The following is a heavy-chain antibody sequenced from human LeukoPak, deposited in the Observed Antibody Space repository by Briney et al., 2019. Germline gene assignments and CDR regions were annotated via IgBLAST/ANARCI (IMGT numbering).Heavy chain of an antibody. CDR2: IRYDGSNK. CDR1: GFTFSSYG. J-gene: IGHJ4*02. D-gene: IGHD1-26*01. V-gene: IGHV3-30*02. Sequence: GGSLRLSCAASGFTFSSYGMHWVRQAPGKGLEWVAFIRYDGSNKYYADSVKGRFTISRDNSKNTLYLQMNSLRAEDTAVYYCAIWERTRRYYFDYWGQGTLVTVSS. CDR3: AIWERTRRYYFDY.